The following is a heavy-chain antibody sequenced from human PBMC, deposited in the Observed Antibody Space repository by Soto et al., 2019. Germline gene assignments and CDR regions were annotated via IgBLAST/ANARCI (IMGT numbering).Heavy chain of an antibody. Sequence: GASVKVSCTASGYTFTSYGISWVRQAPGQGLEWMGWISAYNGNTNYAQKLQGRVTMTTDTSTSTAYMELRSLRSDDTAVYYCARRYDDYGDYGSDFQHWGQGTLVTVSS. V-gene: IGHV1-18*01. CDR2: ISAYNGNT. J-gene: IGHJ1*01. CDR3: ARRYDDYGDYGSDFQH. D-gene: IGHD4-17*01. CDR1: GYTFTSYG.